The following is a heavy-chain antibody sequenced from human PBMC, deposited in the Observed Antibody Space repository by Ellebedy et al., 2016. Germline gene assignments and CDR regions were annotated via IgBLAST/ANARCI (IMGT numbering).Heavy chain of an antibody. D-gene: IGHD6-19*01. V-gene: IGHV3-30-3*01. Sequence: GGSLRLSCAASGFTFSSSAMHWVRQAPGKGLEWVAVISYDGSNKYYADSVKGRFTISRDNSKNTLYLQMNSLRAEDTAVYYCARDLRYSSGWTIPGDLWGRGTLVTVSS. J-gene: IGHJ2*01. CDR3: ARDLRYSSGWTIPGDL. CDR2: ISYDGSNK. CDR1: GFTFSSSA.